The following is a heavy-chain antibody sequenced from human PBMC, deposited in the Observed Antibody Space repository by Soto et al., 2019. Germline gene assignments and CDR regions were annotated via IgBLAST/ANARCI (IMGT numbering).Heavy chain of an antibody. CDR1: GFILRNYW. J-gene: IGHJ5*02. D-gene: IGHD3-16*02. Sequence: EVQLVESGGGLVQPGGSLRLSCADSGFILRNYWMSWVRQAPGMGLQWVASIKEDGSEKYYVDPVKGRFTISRENAKNSLYLQMNSLRAEDTAVYYCARYRSLDPWGQGILVTSPQ. V-gene: IGHV3-7*03. CDR3: ARYRSLDP. CDR2: IKEDGSEK.